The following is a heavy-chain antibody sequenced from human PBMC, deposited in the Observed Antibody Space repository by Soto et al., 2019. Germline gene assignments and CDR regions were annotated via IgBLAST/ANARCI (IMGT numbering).Heavy chain of an antibody. D-gene: IGHD6-13*01. CDR2: IYYSGST. CDR1: GGSISSYY. V-gene: IGHV4-59*08. J-gene: IGHJ6*03. CDR3: ARRIAAAGTQNYYYYMDV. Sequence: QVQLQESGPGLVKPSETLSLTCTVSGGSISSYYWSWIRQPPGKGLEWIGYIYYSGSTNYNPSLKSRVTISVDTSKNQFSLKLSSVTAADTAVYYCARRIAAAGTQNYYYYMDVWGKGTTVTVSS.